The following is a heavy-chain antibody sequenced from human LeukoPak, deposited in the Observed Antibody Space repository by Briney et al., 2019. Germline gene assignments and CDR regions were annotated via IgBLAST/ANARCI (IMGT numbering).Heavy chain of an antibody. V-gene: IGHV4-34*01. J-gene: IGHJ4*02. D-gene: IGHD3-10*01. Sequence: PSETLSLTCAVYGGSFSGYYWSWIRQPPGKGLEWIGEINHSGSTNYNPSLKSRVTISVDTSKNRFSLKLSSVTAADTAVYYCARGGRLLWFGDYIKSDYYFDYWGQGTLVTVSS. CDR3: ARGGRLLWFGDYIKSDYYFDY. CDR1: GGSFSGYY. CDR2: INHSGST.